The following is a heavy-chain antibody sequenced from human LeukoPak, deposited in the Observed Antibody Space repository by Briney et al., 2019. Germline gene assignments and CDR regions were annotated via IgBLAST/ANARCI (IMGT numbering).Heavy chain of an antibody. J-gene: IGHJ5*02. V-gene: IGHV4-59*12. D-gene: IGHD3-22*01. Sequence: SETLSLTCAVSGGSISSYYWSWIRQPPGKGLEWIGYIYYSGSTYYNPSLKSRVTISVDTSKNQFSLKLSSVTAADTAVYYCARGSGVVVIDWFDPWGQGTLVTVSS. CDR2: IYYSGST. CDR1: GGSISSYY. CDR3: ARGSGVVVIDWFDP.